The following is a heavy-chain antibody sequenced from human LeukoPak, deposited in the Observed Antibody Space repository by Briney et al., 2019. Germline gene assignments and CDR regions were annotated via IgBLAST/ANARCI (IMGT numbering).Heavy chain of an antibody. CDR3: ARVGDVNDYSFDY. Sequence: GRWMRYYYRSWIRQPPGKGLEWIGYIYYSGSTNYNPSLKSRVTISVDTSKNQFSLKLSSVTAADTAVYYCARVGDVNDYSFDYWGQGTLVTVSS. CDR2: IYYSGST. D-gene: IGHD4-11*01. V-gene: IGHV4-59*01. CDR1: GRWMRYYY. J-gene: IGHJ4*02.